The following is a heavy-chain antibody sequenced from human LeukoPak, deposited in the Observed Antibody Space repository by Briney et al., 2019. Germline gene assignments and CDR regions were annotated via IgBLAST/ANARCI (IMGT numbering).Heavy chain of an antibody. CDR2: IDHKSGGQ. Sequence: ASVKVSCKTSGYTFTVKFLHWLRQAPGQGLEWMGGIDHKSGGQVYRHNFRGRLTVTRDTSVSTGHMELSRLRSDDTAVYFCALENCYVDTGCSKSFDYWGQGTLVTVSS. CDR3: ALENCYVDTGCSKSFDY. D-gene: IGHD3-9*01. V-gene: IGHV1-2*02. CDR1: GYTFTVKF. J-gene: IGHJ4*02.